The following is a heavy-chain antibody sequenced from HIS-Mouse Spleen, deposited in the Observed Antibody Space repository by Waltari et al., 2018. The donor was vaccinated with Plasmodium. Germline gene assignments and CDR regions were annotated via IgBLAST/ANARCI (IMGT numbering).Heavy chain of an antibody. CDR3: AVTAPARVAFDI. V-gene: IGHV4-31*03. J-gene: IGHJ3*02. CDR2: IYYSGST. Sequence: QVQLQESGPGLVKPSQTLSLTCTVSGGSLSSCCYYWSWIRQHPGKGLEWIGYIYYSGSTYYNPSLKSRVTISVDTSKNQFSLKLSSVTAADTAVYYCAVTAPARVAFDIWGQGTMVTVSS. CDR1: GGSLSSCCYY. D-gene: IGHD2-21*02.